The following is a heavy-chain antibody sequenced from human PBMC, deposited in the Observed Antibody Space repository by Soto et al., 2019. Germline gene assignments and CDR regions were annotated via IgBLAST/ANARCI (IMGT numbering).Heavy chain of an antibody. J-gene: IGHJ6*02. CDR1: GGSFSGYY. V-gene: IGHV4-34*01. D-gene: IGHD3-10*01. CDR2: INHSGST. Sequence: SETLSLTCAVYGGSFSGYYWSWIRQPPGKGLEWIGEINHSGSTNYNPSLKSRVTISVDTSKNQFSLKLSSVTAADTAVYYCARASEYYYGSGSYYITRYYGMDVWGQGTTVTVSS. CDR3: ARASEYYYGSGSYYITRYYGMDV.